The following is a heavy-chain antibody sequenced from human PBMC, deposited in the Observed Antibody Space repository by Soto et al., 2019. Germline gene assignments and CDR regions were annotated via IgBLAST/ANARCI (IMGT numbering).Heavy chain of an antibody. V-gene: IGHV4-38-2*01. D-gene: IGHD3-3*01. J-gene: IGHJ5*02. CDR2: FYHTGGT. CDR1: GYSISNAFY. Sequence: ETLSLTCAVSGYSISNAFYCAWFRQPPGKGLEWIATFYHTGGTHYNPSLKSRVTMSVDTSKNQFSLRLSSVTAADTAIYYCATRITVFGLLIPPFDPWGQGTQVTVSS. CDR3: ATRITVFGLLIPPFDP.